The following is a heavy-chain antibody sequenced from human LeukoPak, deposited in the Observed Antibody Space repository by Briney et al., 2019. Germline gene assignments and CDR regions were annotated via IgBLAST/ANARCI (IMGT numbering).Heavy chain of an antibody. D-gene: IGHD1/OR15-1a*01. CDR1: GFMFDDYA. J-gene: IGHJ4*02. CDR3: PREQFSHTSNYFDN. Sequence: GGSLRLSCAASGFMFDDYAMHWVRQVPGRGLEWVSLISGDGVSSFYADSVGGRFTISRDNNNNSLSLQMHSLTAEDTAFYYCPREQFSHTSNYFDNWGQGILVTVSS. CDR2: ISGDGVSS. V-gene: IGHV3-43*02.